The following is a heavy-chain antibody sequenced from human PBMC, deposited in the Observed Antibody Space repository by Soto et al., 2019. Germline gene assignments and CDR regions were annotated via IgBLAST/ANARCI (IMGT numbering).Heavy chain of an antibody. J-gene: IGHJ4*02. CDR1: GFTFSGSW. V-gene: IGHV3-74*01. CDR2: INGDGSGT. Sequence: EVQLVESGGGLVQPGGSLRLSCAASGFTFSGSWMHWVRQAPGKGLVWVSRINGDGSGTSYADFVKGRFTISRDNAKNTLFLQMNGLRAEDTAVYYCARGIFGSGTANDYWGKGPLVTVSS. CDR3: ARGIFGSGTANDY. D-gene: IGHD3-10*01.